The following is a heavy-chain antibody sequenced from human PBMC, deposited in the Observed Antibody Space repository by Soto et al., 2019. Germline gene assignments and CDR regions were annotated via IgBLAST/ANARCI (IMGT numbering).Heavy chain of an antibody. CDR3: ARGNVVVVAAPPGPGMDV. D-gene: IGHD2-15*01. CDR1: GYTFTGYY. V-gene: IGHV1-2*04. CDR2: INPNSGVT. Sequence: ASVKVSCKASGYTFTGYYMHWVRQAPGQGLEWMGWINPNSGVTNYAQKFQGWVTMTRDTSISTAYMELSRLRSDDTAVYYCARGNVVVVAAPPGPGMDVWGQGTTVTVSS. J-gene: IGHJ6*02.